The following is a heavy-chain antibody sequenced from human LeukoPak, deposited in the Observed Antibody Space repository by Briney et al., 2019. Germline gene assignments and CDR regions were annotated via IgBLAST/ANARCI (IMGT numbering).Heavy chain of an antibody. V-gene: IGHV4-39*01. CDR3: ARAGRMVRGVIITLHWFDP. CDR1: GGSISSSSYY. CDR2: IYYSGST. D-gene: IGHD3-10*01. J-gene: IGHJ5*02. Sequence: SETLSLTCTVSGGSISSSSYYWGWIRQPPGKGLEWIGSIYYSGSTYYNPSLKSRVTISVDTSKNQFSLKLSSVTAADTAVYYCARAGRMVRGVIITLHWFDPWGQGTLVTVSS.